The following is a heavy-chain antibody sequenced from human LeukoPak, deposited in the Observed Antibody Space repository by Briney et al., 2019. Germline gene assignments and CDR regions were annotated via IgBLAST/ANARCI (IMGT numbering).Heavy chain of an antibody. V-gene: IGHV1-3*01. Sequence: ASVKVSCKASGYTFTSYAMHWVRQAPGQRLEWMGWINAGNGNTKYSQKFQARVTITRDTSASTVYMELSSLTSDDTAVYYCARERWHCRGNDCYSVYYYGLDVWGQGTTVTVSS. D-gene: IGHD2-15*01. CDR1: GYTFTSYA. CDR2: INAGNGNT. J-gene: IGHJ6*02. CDR3: ARERWHCRGNDCYSVYYYGLDV.